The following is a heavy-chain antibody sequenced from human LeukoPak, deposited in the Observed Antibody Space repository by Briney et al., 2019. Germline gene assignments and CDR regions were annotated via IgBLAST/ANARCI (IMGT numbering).Heavy chain of an antibody. CDR2: INHSGST. J-gene: IGHJ4*02. D-gene: IGHD3-3*01. V-gene: IGHV4-34*01. Sequence: SETLSLTCAVYGGSFSGYYWSWIRQPPGKGLEWIGEINHSGSTNYNPSLKSRVTISVDTSKNQLSLKLSSVTAADTAVYYCARGFPYYDFWSGYYTPTAPLDYWGQGTLVTVSS. CDR3: ARGFPYYDFWSGYYTPTAPLDY. CDR1: GGSFSGYY.